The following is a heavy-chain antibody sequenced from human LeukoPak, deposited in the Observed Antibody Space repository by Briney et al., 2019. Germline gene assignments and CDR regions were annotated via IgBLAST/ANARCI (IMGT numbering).Heavy chain of an antibody. CDR2: INHSGST. J-gene: IGHJ4*02. Sequence: SETLSLTCTVSGGSLRSSTYYWAWIRQPPGKGLEWIGEINHSGSTNYNPSLKSRVTISVDTSKNQFPLKLSSVTAADTAVYYCARGIVGATDFDYWGQGTLVTVSS. V-gene: IGHV4-39*06. CDR1: GGSLRSSTYY. CDR3: ARGIVGATDFDY. D-gene: IGHD1-26*01.